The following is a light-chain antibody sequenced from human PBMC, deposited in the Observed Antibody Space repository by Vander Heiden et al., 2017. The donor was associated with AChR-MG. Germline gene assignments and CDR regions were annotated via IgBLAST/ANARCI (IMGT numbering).Light chain of an antibody. CDR3: MQSIEHPRT. J-gene: IGKJ1*01. Sequence: IVMTAAPLALTVTPGHPPSIPCKSSPSLLDRDGKNYLDWYLQKPGQSPQLLIYVVSNRFSGVPDRFSGSGSGTDFTLKISRVEAEDVGVYYCMQSIEHPRTFGQGTKVEIK. V-gene: IGKV2D-29*02. CDR2: VVS. CDR1: PSLLDRDGKNY.